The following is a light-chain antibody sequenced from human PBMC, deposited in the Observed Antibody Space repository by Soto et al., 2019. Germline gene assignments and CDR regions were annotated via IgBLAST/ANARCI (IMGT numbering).Light chain of an antibody. Sequence: QSALTQPASGSGAPGQSITISCTGTSRDVGSYDFVSWYQLHPGKAPKLIVFKVNNRPSGVSYRFSGSKSGNTASLTISGLQAEDEADYFCCSYSISTAYLFGTGTKVTVL. V-gene: IGLV2-14*01. CDR2: KVN. CDR1: SRDVGSYDF. J-gene: IGLJ1*01. CDR3: CSYSISTAYL.